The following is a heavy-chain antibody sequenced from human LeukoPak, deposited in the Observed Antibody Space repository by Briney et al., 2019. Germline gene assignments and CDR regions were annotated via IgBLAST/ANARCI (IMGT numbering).Heavy chain of an antibody. J-gene: IGHJ4*02. CDR2: ISGSGGST. V-gene: IGHV3-23*01. Sequence: SGGSLRLSCAASGFTFSSYAMSWVRQAPGKGLEWVSAISGSGGSTYYADSVKGRFTISIDNSKNTLYLQMNSLRAEDTAVYYCAKRIVVVSGSGYFDYWGQGTLVTVSS. D-gene: IGHD3-22*01. CDR1: GFTFSSYA. CDR3: AKRIVVVSGSGYFDY.